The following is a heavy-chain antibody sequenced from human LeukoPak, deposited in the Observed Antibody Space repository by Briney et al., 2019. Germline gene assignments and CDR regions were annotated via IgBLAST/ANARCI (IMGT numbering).Heavy chain of an antibody. Sequence: PGASLRLSCAASGFSLSTYGVSWVRQPPGKGLEWVSGITGTGGSTYYADSVKGRFTVSRDTSKNTLYLQMNSLRAEDTAIYYCAKDHGTAVAGFYYWGQATLATVSS. CDR3: AKDHGTAVAGFYY. CDR1: GFSLSTYG. V-gene: IGHV3-23*01. CDR2: ITGTGGST. D-gene: IGHD6-19*01. J-gene: IGHJ4*02.